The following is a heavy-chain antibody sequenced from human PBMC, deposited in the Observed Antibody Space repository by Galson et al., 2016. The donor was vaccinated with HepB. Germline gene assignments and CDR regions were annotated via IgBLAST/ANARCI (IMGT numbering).Heavy chain of an antibody. J-gene: IGHJ4*02. D-gene: IGHD3-16*01. CDR3: ARDRDFPDGHPDPFGC. V-gene: IGHV3-7*03. Sequence: SLRLSCAASGFTFSRFWMSWVRQAPGKGLEWVANIKQDGSEKHYEDSVKGLFTISRDNANHSVYLQLNSLRVEDTAVYYCARDRDFPDGHPDPFGCWGQGTVVTVS. CDR2: IKQDGSEK. CDR1: GFTFSRFW.